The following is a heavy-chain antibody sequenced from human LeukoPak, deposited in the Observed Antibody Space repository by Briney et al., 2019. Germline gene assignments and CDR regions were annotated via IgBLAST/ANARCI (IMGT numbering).Heavy chain of an antibody. Sequence: GGSLRLSCAASGFTFNTYTMNWVRQAPQKGLKWVSSISSSSTYIYYADSVKGRFTISRDNAKNSLYLQMNSLRAEDTAVYYCARDRRTVTTCDYWGQGTLVTVSS. CDR2: ISSSSTYI. D-gene: IGHD4-17*01. J-gene: IGHJ4*02. CDR1: GFTFNTYT. V-gene: IGHV3-21*01. CDR3: ARDRRTVTTCDY.